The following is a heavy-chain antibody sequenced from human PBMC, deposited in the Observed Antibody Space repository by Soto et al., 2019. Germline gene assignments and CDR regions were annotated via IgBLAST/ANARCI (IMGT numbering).Heavy chain of an antibody. CDR2: IYYSGST. J-gene: IGHJ5*02. CDR1: GGSISSSSYY. CDR3: ARKDVVVVAATMLGWFDP. V-gene: IGHV4-39*01. D-gene: IGHD2-15*01. Sequence: SETLSLTCTVSGGSISSSSYYWGWIRQPPGKGLEWIGSIYYSGSTYYNPSLKSRVTISVDTSKNQFSLKLSSVTAADTAVYYCARKDVVVVAATMLGWFDPWGQGTLVTVSS.